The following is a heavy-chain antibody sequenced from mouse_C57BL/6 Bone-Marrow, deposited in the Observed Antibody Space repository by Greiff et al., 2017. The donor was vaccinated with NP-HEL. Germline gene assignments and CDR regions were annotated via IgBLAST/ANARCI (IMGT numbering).Heavy chain of an antibody. CDR3: ARGGYGSSYWYFDV. CDR1: GYTFTSYG. V-gene: IGHV1-81*01. CDR2: IYPRSGNT. D-gene: IGHD1-1*01. J-gene: IGHJ1*03. Sequence: VHLVESGAELARPGASVKLSCKASGYTFTSYGISWVKQRTGQGLEWIGEIYPRSGNTYYNEKFKGKATLTADKSSSTAYMELRSLTSEDSAVYFCARGGYGSSYWYFDVWGTGTTVTVSS.